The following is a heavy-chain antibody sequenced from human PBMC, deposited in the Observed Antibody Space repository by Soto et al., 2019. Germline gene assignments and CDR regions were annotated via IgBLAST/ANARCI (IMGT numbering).Heavy chain of an antibody. J-gene: IGHJ4*02. D-gene: IGHD6-13*01. CDR2: ISGSGGST. CDR3: AKDQGSSWYEIDY. CDR1: GFTFGNYA. V-gene: IGHV3-23*01. Sequence: EVQLLESGGGLVQPGGSLRLSCAASGFTFGNYAVTWVRQAPGKGLEWVSTISGSGGSTYYADSVKGRFTISRDNTKNRLYLQMNSLRAEDTAVYYCAKDQGSSWYEIDYWGQGTLVTVSS.